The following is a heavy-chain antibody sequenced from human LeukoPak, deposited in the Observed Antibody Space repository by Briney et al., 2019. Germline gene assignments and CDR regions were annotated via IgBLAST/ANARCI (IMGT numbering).Heavy chain of an antibody. CDR3: ARDDSAIKYYYYYGMDV. CDR2: ISYDGSDQ. D-gene: IGHD2-2*02. V-gene: IGHV3-30-3*01. CDR1: GFPFSSYA. J-gene: IGHJ6*02. Sequence: GGSLRLSCAASGFPFSSYAMDWVRQAPGKGLEWVAVISYDGSDQYYSDSVKGRFTISRDNSKNTLFLQMNSLTTDDTAVYYCARDDSAIKYYYYYGMDVWGQGTTVTVSS.